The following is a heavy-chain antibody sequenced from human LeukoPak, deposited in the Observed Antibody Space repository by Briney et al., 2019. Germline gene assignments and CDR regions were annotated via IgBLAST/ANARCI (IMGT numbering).Heavy chain of an antibody. J-gene: IGHJ4*02. Sequence: PSETLSLTCTVSGGSIGSHYWTWIRQPPGKGLEWIGYVYDIGSTKYNPSLKSRVTISVDTSKNQFSLRLSSVTAADTAVYYCATLDYQKLGFDYWGQGTLVTVSS. CDR1: GGSIGSHY. CDR2: VYDIGST. CDR3: ATLDYQKLGFDY. V-gene: IGHV4-59*11. D-gene: IGHD3-16*01.